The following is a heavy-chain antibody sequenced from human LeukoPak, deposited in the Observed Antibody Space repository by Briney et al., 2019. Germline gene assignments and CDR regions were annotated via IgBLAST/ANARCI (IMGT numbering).Heavy chain of an antibody. CDR3: ARGVYDILTGLSFDY. CDR2: INPSGGST. Sequence: ASVNVSCTASGYTFTSYYMHWVRQAPGQGLEWMGIINPSGGSTSYAQKFQGRVTMTRDTSTSTVYMELSSLRSEDTAVYYCARGVYDILTGLSFDYWGQGTLVTVSS. V-gene: IGHV1-46*01. J-gene: IGHJ4*02. CDR1: GYTFTSYY. D-gene: IGHD3-9*01.